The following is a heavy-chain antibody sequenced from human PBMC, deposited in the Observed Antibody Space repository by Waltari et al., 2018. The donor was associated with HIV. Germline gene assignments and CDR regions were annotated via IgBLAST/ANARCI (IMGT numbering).Heavy chain of an antibody. CDR1: GFTFSSYS. D-gene: IGHD3-22*01. J-gene: IGHJ4*02. V-gene: IGHV3-21*01. Sequence: EVQLVESGGGLVKPGGSLRLSCAASGFTFSSYSMNWVRQAPGKGLEWCSSISSSSSYIYYADSVKGRFTISRDNAKNSLYLQMNSLRAEDTAVYYCASSITMIVGRDYWGQGTLVTVSS. CDR2: ISSSSSYI. CDR3: ASSITMIVGRDY.